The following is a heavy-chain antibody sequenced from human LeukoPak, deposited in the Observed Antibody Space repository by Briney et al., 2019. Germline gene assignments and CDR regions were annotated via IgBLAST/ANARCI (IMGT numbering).Heavy chain of an antibody. D-gene: IGHD6-6*01. V-gene: IGHV3-9*01. Sequence: GRSLRLSCAASRFTFDDYAMHWVRQAPGKGLEWVSGISWNSGSIGYADSVKGRFTISRDNAKNSLYLQMNSLRAEDTALYYCAKGEYSSSSSQFQHWGQGTLVTVSS. CDR3: AKGEYSSSSSQFQH. CDR2: ISWNSGSI. J-gene: IGHJ1*01. CDR1: RFTFDDYA.